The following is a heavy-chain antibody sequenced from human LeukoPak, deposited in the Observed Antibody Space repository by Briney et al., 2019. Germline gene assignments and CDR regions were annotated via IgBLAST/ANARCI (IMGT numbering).Heavy chain of an antibody. V-gene: IGHV4-34*01. J-gene: IGHJ6*02. CDR2: INHSGST. CDR3: ASSSYYYDSSQGYYYGMDV. CDR1: GGSFSGYY. Sequence: PSETLSLTCAVYGGSFSGYYWSWTRQPPGKGLEWIGEINHSGSTNYNPSLKSRVTISVDTSKNQFSLKLSSVTAADTAVYYCASSSYYYDSSQGYYYGMDVWGQGTTVTVSS. D-gene: IGHD3-22*01.